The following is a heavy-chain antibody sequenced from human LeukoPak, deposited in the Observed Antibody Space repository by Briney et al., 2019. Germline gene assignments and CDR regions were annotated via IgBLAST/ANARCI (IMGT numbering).Heavy chain of an antibody. CDR3: ASIRLGYCSGGSCHYYFDY. J-gene: IGHJ4*02. CDR2: IYYSGST. CDR1: GGSISSSSYY. Sequence: SETLSLTCTVSGGSISSSSYYWGWIRQPPGKGLEWIGGIYYSGSTYYNPSLKSRVTISVDTSKNQFSLKLSSVTAADTAVYYCASIRLGYCSGGSCHYYFDYWGQGTLVTVSS. V-gene: IGHV4-39*01. D-gene: IGHD2-15*01.